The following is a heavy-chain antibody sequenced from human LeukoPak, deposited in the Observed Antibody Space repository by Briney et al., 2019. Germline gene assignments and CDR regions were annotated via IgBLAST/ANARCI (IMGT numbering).Heavy chain of an antibody. V-gene: IGHV3-23*01. CDR2: ISESGGST. Sequence: GGSLRLSCTASGFTFTNYAMSWVRQAPGKGLEWVSTISESGGSTNYADSVKGRFTISRDNSKNTLYLQMNSLRAEDTALYYCAKGWSYFLDNWGQGTLVTVSS. J-gene: IGHJ4*02. CDR3: AKGWSYFLDN. CDR1: GFTFTNYA. D-gene: IGHD6-13*01.